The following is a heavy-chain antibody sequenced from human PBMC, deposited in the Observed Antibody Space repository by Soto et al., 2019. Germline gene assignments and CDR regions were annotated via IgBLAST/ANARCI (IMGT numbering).Heavy chain of an antibody. Sequence: SETLSLTCTVSGGSISSGPYSWGWIRQPPGKGLEWIGTFYYSGSTYYNPSLQSRVTISVDTSKSQFSLRLSSVTAADTAVYYCARLGAYYQSLDPWGPGTLVTVSS. CDR1: GGSISSGPYS. CDR2: FYYSGST. CDR3: ARLGAYYQSLDP. V-gene: IGHV4-39*01. J-gene: IGHJ5*02. D-gene: IGHD3-22*01.